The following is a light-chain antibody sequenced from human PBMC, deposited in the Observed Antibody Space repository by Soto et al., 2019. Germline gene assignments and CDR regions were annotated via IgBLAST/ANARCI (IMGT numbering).Light chain of an antibody. Sequence: EIVLTQSPGTLSLSAGERATLSCRDSQSISSTYLAWYQQKPGQAPRLLIYGASSRATGIPDRFSGSGSGTDFTLTISRLEPEGFAVYYCQQYGGSPPYTFGQGTKLEIK. CDR2: GAS. J-gene: IGKJ2*01. CDR3: QQYGGSPPYT. CDR1: QSISSTY. V-gene: IGKV3-20*01.